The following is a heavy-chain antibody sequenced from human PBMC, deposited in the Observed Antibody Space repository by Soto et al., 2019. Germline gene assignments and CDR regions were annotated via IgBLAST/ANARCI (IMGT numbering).Heavy chain of an antibody. CDR3: ARGMYIATIFAYYYYGMDV. J-gene: IGHJ6*02. Sequence: ASVKVSCKASGGTFSSYAISWVRQAPGQGLEWMGGIIPIFGTANYAQKFQGRVTITADESTSTAYMELSSLRSEDTAVYYCARGMYIATIFAYYYYGMDVWGQGTTVTVSS. D-gene: IGHD3-3*01. CDR2: IIPIFGTA. CDR1: GGTFSSYA. V-gene: IGHV1-69*13.